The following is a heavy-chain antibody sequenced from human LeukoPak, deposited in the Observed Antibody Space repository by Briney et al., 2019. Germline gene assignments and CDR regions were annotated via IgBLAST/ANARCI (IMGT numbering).Heavy chain of an antibody. V-gene: IGHV3-30*18. Sequence: GGSLRLSCAASGXTFSSYGMHWVRQAPGKGLEWVAVISYDGSKKYYADSVTGRFTISRDNSKNTLYLQMNGLRPEDTAVFYCAKGPKYYLTPATTNFDYWGQGTLVTVSS. CDR1: GXTFSSYG. CDR2: ISYDGSKK. D-gene: IGHD2/OR15-2a*01. CDR3: AKGPKYYLTPATTNFDY. J-gene: IGHJ4*02.